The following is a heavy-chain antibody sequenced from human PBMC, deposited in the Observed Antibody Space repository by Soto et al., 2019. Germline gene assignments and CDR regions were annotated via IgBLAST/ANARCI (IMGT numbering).Heavy chain of an antibody. CDR2: ISAYNGNT. J-gene: IGHJ6*02. CDR1: GGTFNSYA. Sequence: ASVKVSCKASGGTFNSYAISWVRQAPGQGLEWMGWISAYNGNTNYAQKLQGRVTMTTDTSTSTAYMELRSLRSDDTAVYYCARESGRVTFYYYYGMDVWGQGTTVTVSS. V-gene: IGHV1-18*01. CDR3: ARESGRVTFYYYYGMDV. D-gene: IGHD1-26*01.